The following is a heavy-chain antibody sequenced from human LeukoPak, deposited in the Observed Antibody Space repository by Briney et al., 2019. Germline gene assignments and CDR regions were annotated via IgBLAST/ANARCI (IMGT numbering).Heavy chain of an antibody. Sequence: GAPVKVSCKASGFTFTSSAMQWVRQARGQRLEWIGWIVVGSGNTNYAQKFQERVTITRDMSTSTAYMELSSLRSEDTAVYYCAAALNSGSYYIPFDYWGQGTLVTVSS. J-gene: IGHJ4*02. CDR1: GFTFTSSA. V-gene: IGHV1-58*02. CDR2: IVVGSGNT. CDR3: AAALNSGSYYIPFDY. D-gene: IGHD1-26*01.